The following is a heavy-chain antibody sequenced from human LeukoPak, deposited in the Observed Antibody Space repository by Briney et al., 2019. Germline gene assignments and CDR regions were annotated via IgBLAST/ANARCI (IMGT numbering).Heavy chain of an antibody. V-gene: IGHV4-59*12. J-gene: IGHJ4*02. CDR3: ASEGTINDFDY. D-gene: IGHD5-12*01. Sequence: SETLSLTCAVSGASISAYYWCWIRQPPGKGLEWIGYIYSSANTDYNPSLKSRVTISVDTSKSQFSLNLTSVTAAATAVYYCASEGTINDFDYWGQGSLVTVSS. CDR1: GASISAYY. CDR2: IYSSANT.